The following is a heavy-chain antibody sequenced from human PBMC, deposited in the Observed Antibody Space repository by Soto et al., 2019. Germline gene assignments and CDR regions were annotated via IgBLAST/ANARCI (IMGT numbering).Heavy chain of an antibody. Sequence: QVQLVESGGGVVQPGRSLRLSCAASGFTFSLFGMHWVRQAPGKGLEGVALIWHDGSNAYYADSVKGRFTISRDNSGNTLYLEMTSLSVEDTAVYYCAASYCSSTSCYRGLDYWGQGALITVSS. D-gene: IGHD2-2*02. CDR1: GFTFSLFG. CDR3: AASYCSSTSCYRGLDY. V-gene: IGHV3-33*01. CDR2: IWHDGSNA. J-gene: IGHJ4*02.